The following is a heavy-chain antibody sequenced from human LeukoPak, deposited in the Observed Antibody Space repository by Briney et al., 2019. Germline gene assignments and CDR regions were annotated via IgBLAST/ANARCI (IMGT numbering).Heavy chain of an antibody. Sequence: ASVKVSCKASGYTFTSYDINWVRQATGQGLEWMGWMNPNSGNTGYAQKFQGRVTMTRNTSVSTAYMELSSLRSEDTAVYYCARVGDSSGYPPDYWGQGTLVTVSS. V-gene: IGHV1-8*01. J-gene: IGHJ4*02. CDR1: GYTFTSYD. CDR2: MNPNSGNT. D-gene: IGHD3-22*01. CDR3: ARVGDSSGYPPDY.